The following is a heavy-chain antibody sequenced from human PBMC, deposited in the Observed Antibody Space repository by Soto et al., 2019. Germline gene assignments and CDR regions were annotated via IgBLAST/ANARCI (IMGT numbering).Heavy chain of an antibody. Sequence: PSETLSLTCTVSGGSISSYYWSWIRQPPGKGLEWIGYIYYSGSTNYNPSLKSRVTISVDTSKNQFSLKLSSVTAADTAVYYCGRGYCSGGSCYLYYFDYWGQGTLVTVSS. V-gene: IGHV4-59*01. CDR1: GGSISSYY. J-gene: IGHJ4*02. CDR3: GRGYCSGGSCYLYYFDY. CDR2: IYYSGST. D-gene: IGHD2-15*01.